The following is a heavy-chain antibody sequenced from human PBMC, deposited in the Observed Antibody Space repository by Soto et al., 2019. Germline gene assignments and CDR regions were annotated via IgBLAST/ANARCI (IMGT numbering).Heavy chain of an antibody. CDR2: TYYRSKWYD. D-gene: IGHD6-13*01. CDR3: ARVSFEQQMSHLDY. V-gene: IGHV6-1*01. Sequence: SQTLSLTCAISGDSVSTNSATWVWIRQSPSRGLEWLGVTYYRSKWYDDYAVSVKSRITINPDTSKNQFSLQLNSVTPEDTAVYYCARVSFEQQMSHLDYWGQGILVTVS. J-gene: IGHJ4*02. CDR1: GDSVSTNSAT.